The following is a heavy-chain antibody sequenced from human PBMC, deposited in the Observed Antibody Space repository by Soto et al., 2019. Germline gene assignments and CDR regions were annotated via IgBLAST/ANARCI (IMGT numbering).Heavy chain of an antibody. Sequence: SETLSLTCTVSGGSISSYDWSWIRQPPGKGLEWIGYIYYSGSTNYNPSLKSRLTISVDTSKNQFSLKLSSVTAADTAVYYCARSEHYYYDSSGYWDYWGQGTLVPVSS. J-gene: IGHJ4*02. CDR3: ARSEHYYYDSSGYWDY. V-gene: IGHV4-59*08. CDR2: IYYSGST. D-gene: IGHD3-22*01. CDR1: GGSISSYD.